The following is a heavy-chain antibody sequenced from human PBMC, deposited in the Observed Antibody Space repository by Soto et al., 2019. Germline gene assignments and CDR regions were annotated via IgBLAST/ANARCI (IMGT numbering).Heavy chain of an antibody. CDR2: INTYHGNT. CDR3: ARSPGYSASWGYFYYGMKI. J-gene: IGHJ6*02. D-gene: IGHD6-13*01. Sequence: QVQLVQSGAELKKPGASVKVSCKASGYTFTNYGISWVRQAPGQGLEWMGWINTYHGNTKYAQKLQGRVTMTKDTSTSTAYMELTSLRSDDTAVYYSARSPGYSASWGYFYYGMKIWCQGTTVIASS. CDR1: GYTFTNYG. V-gene: IGHV1-18*01.